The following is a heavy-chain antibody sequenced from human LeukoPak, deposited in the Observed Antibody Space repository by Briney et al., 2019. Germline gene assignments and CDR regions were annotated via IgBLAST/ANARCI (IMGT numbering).Heavy chain of an antibody. Sequence: ASVKVSCKASGYTFTGYYMHWVRQAPGQGLEWMGWINPNSGGTNYAQKFRGRVTTTRDTSISTAYMELSRLRSDDTAVYYCARGDTTVTIDSGLGYWGQGTLVTVSS. V-gene: IGHV1-2*02. J-gene: IGHJ4*02. CDR1: GYTFTGYY. CDR3: ARGDTTVTIDSGLGY. CDR2: INPNSGGT. D-gene: IGHD4-17*01.